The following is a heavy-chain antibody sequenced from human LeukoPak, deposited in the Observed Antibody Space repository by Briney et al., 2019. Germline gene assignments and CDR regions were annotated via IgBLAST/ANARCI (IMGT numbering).Heavy chain of an antibody. Sequence: SETLSLTCAVSGYSISSGYYWGRIRQPPGKGLEWIGSIYHSGSTYYNPSLKSRVSISVDTSKNQFSLRLSSVTAADTAVYYCARCSGGSCSWFDPWGQGTLVTVSS. CDR3: ARCSGGSCSWFDP. D-gene: IGHD2-15*01. CDR2: IYHSGST. J-gene: IGHJ5*02. CDR1: GYSISSGYY. V-gene: IGHV4-38-2*01.